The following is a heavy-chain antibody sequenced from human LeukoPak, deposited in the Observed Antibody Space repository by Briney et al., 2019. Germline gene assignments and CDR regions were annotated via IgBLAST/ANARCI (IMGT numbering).Heavy chain of an antibody. J-gene: IGHJ4*02. V-gene: IGHV4-61*02. CDR2: IYTSGST. CDR3: VRGGYIYDSSGYYARFDY. D-gene: IGHD3-22*01. CDR1: GGSISSGSYY. Sequence: SETLSLTCTVSGGSISSGSYYWSWIRQPAGKGLEWIGRIYTSGSTNYNPSLKSRVTISVDTSKNQFSLKLSSVTAADTAVYYCVRGGYIYDSSGYYARFDYWGQGTLVTVSS.